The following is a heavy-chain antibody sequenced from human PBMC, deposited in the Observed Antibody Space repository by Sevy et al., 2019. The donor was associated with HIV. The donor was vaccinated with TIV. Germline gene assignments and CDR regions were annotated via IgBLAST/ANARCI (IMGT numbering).Heavy chain of an antibody. J-gene: IGHJ4*02. V-gene: IGHV3-43*01. CDR1: GFKFDDHT. Sequence: GSLRLSCGASGFKFDDHTMHWVRQAPGKGLQWVSFIGGDKKKSSYASSVQGRFSISRDNRRNTLYLQMHSLRIEDTGLYFCAKDVGGFSGFDYWGQGTLVTVSS. CDR2: IGGDKKKS. CDR3: AKDVGGFSGFDY. D-gene: IGHD5-12*01.